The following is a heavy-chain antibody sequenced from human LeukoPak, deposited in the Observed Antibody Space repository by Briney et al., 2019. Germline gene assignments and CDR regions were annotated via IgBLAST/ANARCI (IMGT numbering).Heavy chain of an antibody. CDR2: INPNSGGT. Sequence: GASVKASCKASGYTFTGYYMHWVRQAPGQGLEWMGWINPNSGGTNYAQKFQGRVTMTRDTSISTAYMELSRLRSEDTAVYYCATAPPGYSSSWYGFVYWGQGTLVTVSS. J-gene: IGHJ4*02. V-gene: IGHV1-2*02. D-gene: IGHD6-13*01. CDR1: GYTFTGYY. CDR3: ATAPPGYSSSWYGFVY.